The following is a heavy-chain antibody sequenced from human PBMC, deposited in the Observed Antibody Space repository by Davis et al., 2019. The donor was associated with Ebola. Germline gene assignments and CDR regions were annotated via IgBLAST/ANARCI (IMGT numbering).Heavy chain of an antibody. J-gene: IGHJ6*02. CDR2: IRQDGSEE. D-gene: IGHD3-16*02. CDR3: ARDPIISLIVPSYGMDV. CDR1: GFTFSSHA. V-gene: IGHV3-7*01. Sequence: GESLKISCATSGFTFSSHAINWVRQAPGKGLEWLANIRQDGSEEYYVDSVKGRFTISRDNAKNSLFLQMNSLRAEDTAVYYCARDPIISLIVPSYGMDVWGPGTTITVSS.